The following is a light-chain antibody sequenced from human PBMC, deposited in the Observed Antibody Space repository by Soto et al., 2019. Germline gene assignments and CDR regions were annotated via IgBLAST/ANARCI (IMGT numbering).Light chain of an antibody. J-gene: IGKJ5*01. Sequence: DIQMTQSPSTLSGSVGDRVTITCQASQDIRNYLNWYQQKPGKAPKLLIYDASTLEVGAPSRFSGSGSGTDFTFTISSLQPEDIATYYCQHYDSLPPITFGQGTRLEIK. V-gene: IGKV1-33*01. CDR3: QHYDSLPPIT. CDR2: DAS. CDR1: QDIRNY.